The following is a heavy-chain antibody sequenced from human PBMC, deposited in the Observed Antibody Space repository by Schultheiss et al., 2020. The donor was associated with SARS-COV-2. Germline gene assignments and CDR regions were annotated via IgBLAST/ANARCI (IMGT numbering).Heavy chain of an antibody. CDR3: ARGGGPYSSSSGGFDP. D-gene: IGHD6-13*01. CDR1: GGSINRSDYY. Sequence: SETLSLTCTVSGGSINRSDYYWSWIRQPPGKGLEWIGYIYYSGSTYYNLSLKSRVTISVDTSKNQFSLSLSSVTAADTAVYYCARGGGPYSSSSGGFDPWGQGTLVTVSS. J-gene: IGHJ5*02. CDR2: IYYSGST. V-gene: IGHV4-30-4*01.